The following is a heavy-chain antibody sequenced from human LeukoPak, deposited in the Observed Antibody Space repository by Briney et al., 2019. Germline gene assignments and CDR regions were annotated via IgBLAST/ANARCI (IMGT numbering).Heavy chain of an antibody. J-gene: IGHJ5*02. D-gene: IGHD3-10*02. Sequence: PSETLSLTCTVSGYSISSGYYWGWIRQPPGKGLEWIGSIYHSGSTYYNPSLKSRVTISVDTSKNQFSLKLSSVTAADTAVYYCARGGYYYVPINWFDPWGQGTLVTVSS. CDR3: ARGGYYYVPINWFDP. CDR2: IYHSGST. CDR1: GYSISSGYY. V-gene: IGHV4-38-2*02.